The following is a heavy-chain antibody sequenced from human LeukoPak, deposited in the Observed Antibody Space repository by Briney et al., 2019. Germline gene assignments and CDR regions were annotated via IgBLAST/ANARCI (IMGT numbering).Heavy chain of an antibody. V-gene: IGHV4-59*08. J-gene: IGHJ4*02. D-gene: IGHD1-26*01. CDR3: ARAQVGIVGATEFAY. CDR2: IYYREST. Sequence: SETLSLPCTLSGRFISSYYWICMRQPPGEARVWIGYIYYRESTKYNPSLKSRVTISVNSSKNHFSLKQGSVTAADTAVYYFARAQVGIVGATEFAYWGQGTLDSVPS. CDR1: GRFISSYY.